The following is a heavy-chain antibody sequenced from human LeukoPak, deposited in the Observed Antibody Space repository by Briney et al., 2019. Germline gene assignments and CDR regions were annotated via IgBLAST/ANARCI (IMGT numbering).Heavy chain of an antibody. V-gene: IGHV3-23*01. CDR2: ISGSGSDT. J-gene: IGHJ4*02. CDR1: GFSFSTYG. D-gene: IGHD3-10*01. CDR3: ASRGHVGSGTYSPYDY. Sequence: GGSLRLSCVASGFSFSTYGMSWVRQAPGKGLEWVSGISGSGSDTYYADSVKGRFTVSRDNSKNTLYVQMNSLRAEDTAVYYCASRGHVGSGTYSPYDYWGQGTLVTVSS.